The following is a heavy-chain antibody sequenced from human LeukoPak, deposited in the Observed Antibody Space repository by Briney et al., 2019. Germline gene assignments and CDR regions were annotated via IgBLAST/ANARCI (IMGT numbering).Heavy chain of an antibody. D-gene: IGHD3-16*02. J-gene: IGHJ4*01. CDR2: INPNSGGT. Sequence: ASVKVSCKASGYTFTGYYMHWVRQAPGQGLEWMGWINPNSGGTNYAQKFQGWVTMTRDTSISTAYMELSRLRSDDTAVYYCARPVGISNRVMEDYWGHGTLVTVSS. CDR1: GYTFTGYY. CDR3: ARPVGISNRVMEDY. V-gene: IGHV1-2*04.